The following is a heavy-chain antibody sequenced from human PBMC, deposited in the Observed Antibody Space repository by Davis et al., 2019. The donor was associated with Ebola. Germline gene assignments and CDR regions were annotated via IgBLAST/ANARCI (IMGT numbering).Heavy chain of an antibody. Sequence: PGRSLRPSCPASALTSDDYAMHWVRQAPGKGLEWASLISGDGGSTYYADSVKGRFTISRDNSKNSLYLQMNSLRTEDTALYYCAKDNAEMATMGYWGQGTLVTVSS. D-gene: IGHD5-24*01. CDR3: AKDNAEMATMGY. CDR1: ALTSDDYA. V-gene: IGHV3-43*02. CDR2: ISGDGGST. J-gene: IGHJ4*02.